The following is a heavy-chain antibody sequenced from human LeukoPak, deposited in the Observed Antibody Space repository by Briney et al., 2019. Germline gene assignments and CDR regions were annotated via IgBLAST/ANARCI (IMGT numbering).Heavy chain of an antibody. Sequence: GGSLRLSCAASGFRFSSYDMHWVRHAPGKGLEWVAAISSDGSKRYCVDSVKARFTISRDNSKNTLYLQMNSLRPEDTAMFYCAKAPTPYGSGSYSPDWGQGTLVTVSS. D-gene: IGHD3-10*01. CDR3: AKAPTPYGSGSYSPD. CDR2: ISSDGSKR. CDR1: GFRFSSYD. V-gene: IGHV3-30*18. J-gene: IGHJ4*02.